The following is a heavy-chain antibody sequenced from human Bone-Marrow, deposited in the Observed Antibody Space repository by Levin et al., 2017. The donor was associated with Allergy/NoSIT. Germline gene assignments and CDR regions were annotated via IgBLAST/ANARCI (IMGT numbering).Heavy chain of an antibody. CDR3: ARVFTIFGLVTSAFFDN. D-gene: IGHD3-3*01. V-gene: IGHV3-11*01. CDR1: GFIFSDYY. CDR2: IGNTGSPI. Sequence: GGSLRLSCAASGFIFSDYYMTWIRQAPGKGLEWLSYIGNTGSPISYADSVKGRVTISRDNAKNSLSLHMSSLRAEDTAVYYCARVFTIFGLVTSAFFDNWGRGTLVTVSS. J-gene: IGHJ4*02.